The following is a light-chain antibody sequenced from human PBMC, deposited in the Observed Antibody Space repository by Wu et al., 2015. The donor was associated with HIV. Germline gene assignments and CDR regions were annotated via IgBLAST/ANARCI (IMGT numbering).Light chain of an antibody. CDR2: AAS. J-gene: IGKJ1*01. Sequence: EIVMTQSPVTLSVSPGAGVTLSCRANEFVGTNLAWYQQKPGQAPRLLISAASTRADGIPNRFSGSGSGTQFTLTISSVQPEDFAVYYCQQYNLWWTFGQGTRVEI. V-gene: IGKV3-15*01. CDR3: QQYNLWWT. CDR1: EFVGTN.